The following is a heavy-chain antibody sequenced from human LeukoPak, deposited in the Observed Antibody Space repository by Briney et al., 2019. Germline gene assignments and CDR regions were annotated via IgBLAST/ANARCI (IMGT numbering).Heavy chain of an antibody. CDR3: ARASPYSGTPWGVFDM. Sequence: GGSLRLSCAASGFTFSSYWMSWVRQAPGKGLEWVANIKQDGSEKYYVDSVKGRFTISRDNSKNTLYLQMNSLRAEETAVYYCARASPYSGTPWGVFDMWGPGTMVTVSS. CDR1: GFTFSSYW. V-gene: IGHV3-7*03. D-gene: IGHD1-26*01. J-gene: IGHJ3*02. CDR2: IKQDGSEK.